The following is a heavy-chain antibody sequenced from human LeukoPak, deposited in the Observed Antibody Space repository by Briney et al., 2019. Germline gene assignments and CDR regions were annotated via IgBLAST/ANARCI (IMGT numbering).Heavy chain of an antibody. D-gene: IGHD3-22*01. CDR3: ARDLEYYDSSGYYHTFDY. CDR1: GYTFTSYG. Sequence: ASVKVSCKASGYTFTSYGISWVRQAPGQGLEWMGWTSAYNGNTNYAQKLQGRVTMTTDTSTSTAYMELRSLRSDDTAVYYCARDLEYYDSSGYYHTFDYWGQGTLVTVSS. CDR2: TSAYNGNT. V-gene: IGHV1-18*01. J-gene: IGHJ4*02.